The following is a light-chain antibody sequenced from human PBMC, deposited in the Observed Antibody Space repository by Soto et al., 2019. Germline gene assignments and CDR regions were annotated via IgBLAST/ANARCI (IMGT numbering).Light chain of an antibody. Sequence: QSALTQPASVSGSPGQSITISCTGTSSDVGGYNYVSWYQQHPGKAPKLMIYDVSNRPSGVSNRISGSTSGNPASLSIAGGQNEEVADYYCRSYTSSSPLYVFGPGTKVTVL. J-gene: IGLJ1*01. CDR2: DVS. V-gene: IGLV2-14*01. CDR1: SSDVGGYNY. CDR3: RSYTSSSPLYV.